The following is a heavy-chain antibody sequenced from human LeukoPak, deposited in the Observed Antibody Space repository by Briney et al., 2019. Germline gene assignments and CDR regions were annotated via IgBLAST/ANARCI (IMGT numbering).Heavy chain of an antibody. Sequence: ASVKVSCKASGYTFTSYGISWVRQAPGQGLEWMGWISAYNGNTNYAQKLQGRVTMTTDTSTSTAYMELRSLRSDDTAVYYCARDQGRTVATYNWFDPWGQGTLVTVSS. CDR1: GYTFTSYG. V-gene: IGHV1-18*01. CDR3: ARDQGRTVATYNWFDP. D-gene: IGHD4-17*01. CDR2: ISAYNGNT. J-gene: IGHJ5*02.